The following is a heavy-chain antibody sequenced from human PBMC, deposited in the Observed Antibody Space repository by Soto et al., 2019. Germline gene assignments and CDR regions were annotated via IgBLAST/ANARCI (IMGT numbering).Heavy chain of an antibody. CDR2: ISSSSSYI. Sequence: GGSLRLSCAASGFTFSSYSMNWVRQAPGKGLEWVSSISSSSSYIYYADSVKGRFTISRDNAKNSLYLQMNSLRAEDTAVYYCARDPRGYYYDSSGYPTAFDIWGQGTMVTVSS. CDR3: ARDPRGYYYDSSGYPTAFDI. V-gene: IGHV3-21*01. J-gene: IGHJ3*02. D-gene: IGHD3-22*01. CDR1: GFTFSSYS.